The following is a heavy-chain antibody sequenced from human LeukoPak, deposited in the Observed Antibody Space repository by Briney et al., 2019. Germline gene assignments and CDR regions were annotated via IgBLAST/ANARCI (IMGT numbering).Heavy chain of an antibody. D-gene: IGHD5-24*01. CDR3: ARRGWLQEFDY. J-gene: IGHJ4*02. CDR2: IYFSGST. V-gene: IGHV4-39*01. Sequence: PSETLSLTCTVSGASISSSSYYWGWIRQPPGKGLEWIGSIYFSGSTYYNPSFKSRVTISVDTSKNQFSLQLSSVTAADTAVYYCARRGWLQEFDYWGQGTLVTVSS. CDR1: GASISSSSYY.